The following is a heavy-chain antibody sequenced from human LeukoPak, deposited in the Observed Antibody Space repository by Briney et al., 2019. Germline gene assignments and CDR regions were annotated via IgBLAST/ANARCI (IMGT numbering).Heavy chain of an antibody. J-gene: IGHJ5*02. CDR1: GFTFSSYG. V-gene: IGHV3-23*01. CDR3: AKVSRGAHNWFDP. D-gene: IGHD3-10*01. Sequence: GGSLRLSCAASGFTFSSYGMHWVRQAPGKGLEWVSAISGSGGSTYYADSVKGRFTISRDNSKNTLYLQMNSLRAEDTAVYYCAKVSRGAHNWFDPWGQGTLVTVSS. CDR2: ISGSGGST.